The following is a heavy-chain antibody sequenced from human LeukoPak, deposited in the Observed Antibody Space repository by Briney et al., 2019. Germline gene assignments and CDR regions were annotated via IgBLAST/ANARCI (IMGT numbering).Heavy chain of an antibody. J-gene: IGHJ4*02. CDR3: ARAPQLYGSGSYFLDY. CDR1: GGTFSSYA. CDR2: IIPIFGTA. Sequence: SVKVSCKASGGTFSSYAISWVRQAPGQGLEWMGGIIPIFGTANYAQKFQGRVTITADESTSTAYMELSSLRSEDTAVYYCARAPQLYGSGSYFLDYWGQGTLVTVSS. D-gene: IGHD3-10*01. V-gene: IGHV1-69*01.